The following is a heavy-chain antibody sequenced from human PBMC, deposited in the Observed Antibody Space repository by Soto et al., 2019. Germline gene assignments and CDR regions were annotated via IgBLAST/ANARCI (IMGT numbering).Heavy chain of an antibody. CDR1: GYTFTNYG. J-gene: IGHJ1*01. CDR3: AKGYCDRTRCYLRAC. D-gene: IGHD2-2*01. Sequence: ASVKVSCKASGYTFTNYGISWVRQAPGQGLEWMGWIRPKNGNTKDARKFQGRVTMTTDTSTSTAYMDLRSLRSDATAVYYCAKGYCDRTRCYLRACWGRGALGAVSS. V-gene: IGHV1-18*01. CDR2: IRPKNGNT.